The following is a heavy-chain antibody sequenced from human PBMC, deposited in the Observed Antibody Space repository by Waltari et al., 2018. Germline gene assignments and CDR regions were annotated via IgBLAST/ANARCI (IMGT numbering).Heavy chain of an antibody. CDR1: GYTFTSYA. CDR2: INAGNGNT. V-gene: IGHV1-3*01. CDR3: ARRAVAAKYYFDY. D-gene: IGHD6-19*01. Sequence: QVQLVQSGAAVKKPGASVKVSCKASGYTFTSYALHWVRQAPGQRLEWMGWINAGNGNTKYSQKFQGRVTITRDTSASTAYMELSSLRSEDTAVYYCARRAVAAKYYFDYWGQGTLVTVSS. J-gene: IGHJ4*02.